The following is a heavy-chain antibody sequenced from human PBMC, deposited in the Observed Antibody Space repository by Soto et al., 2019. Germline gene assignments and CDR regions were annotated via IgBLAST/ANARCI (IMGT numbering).Heavy chain of an antibody. Sequence: QVHLVQSGAEVKKPGASVKVSCKGSGYGFTTYGITWVRQAPGQGLEWMAWISAHNGNTNYAQQLQDRVTVTRDTSTSTAYMELRSMRSDDTAVYYCARGRYGDYWGQGALVTVSS. V-gene: IGHV1-18*01. CDR1: GYGFTTYG. CDR2: ISAHNGNT. CDR3: ARGRYGDY. J-gene: IGHJ4*02. D-gene: IGHD1-1*01.